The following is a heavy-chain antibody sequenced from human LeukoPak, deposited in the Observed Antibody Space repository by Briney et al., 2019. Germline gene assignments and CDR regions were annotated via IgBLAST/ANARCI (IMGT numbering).Heavy chain of an antibody. CDR1: GGSISSYY. J-gene: IGHJ4*02. CDR3: ARQPRGGFDYFDY. CDR2: IYYSGST. Sequence: SETLSLTCTVSGGSISSYYWSWIRQPPGKGLEWIGYIYYSGSTNYNPSLKSRVTISVDTSKNQFSLKLSSVTAADTAVYYCARQPRGGFDYFDYWGQGTLVTVSS. D-gene: IGHD3-16*01. V-gene: IGHV4-59*08.